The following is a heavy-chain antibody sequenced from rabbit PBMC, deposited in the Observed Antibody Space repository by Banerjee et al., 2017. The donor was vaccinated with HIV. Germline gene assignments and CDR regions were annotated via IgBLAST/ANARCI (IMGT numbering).Heavy chain of an antibody. CDR2: IYADSSGTT. CDR3: ARDAAGYAGNGYPPDGMAL. D-gene: IGHD8-1*01. J-gene: IGHJ6*01. CDR1: GFSFSSAYD. V-gene: IGHV1S40*01. Sequence: QSLEESGGDLVKPGASLTLTCTASGFSFSSAYDMCWVRQAPGKGLECIACIYADSSGTTFDASRAKGRFTISKTSSATVTMQMTSMTPADTANYFCARDAAGYAGNGYPPDGMALWGQGTLVTVS.